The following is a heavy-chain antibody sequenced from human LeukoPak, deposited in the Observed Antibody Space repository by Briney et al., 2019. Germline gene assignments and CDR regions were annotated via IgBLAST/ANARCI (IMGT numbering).Heavy chain of an antibody. Sequence: PGGSLRPSCAASGFNFASRWMHWVRQVPGKGLVWVSRISSDGSDTTYADSVKGRFTISRDNVKKIVYLQMRSLRVEDTAVYYCARHFDGKGSFDFWGQGTLVTVSS. CDR2: ISSDGSDT. J-gene: IGHJ5*01. V-gene: IGHV3-74*01. CDR1: GFNFASRW. CDR3: ARHFDGKGSFDF. D-gene: IGHD4-23*01.